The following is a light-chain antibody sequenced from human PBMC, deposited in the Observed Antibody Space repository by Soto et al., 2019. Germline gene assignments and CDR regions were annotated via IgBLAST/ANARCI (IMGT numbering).Light chain of an antibody. J-gene: IGLJ2*01. CDR1: SGHSSYA. CDR2: LNSDGSH. CDR3: QSWRSGPVL. Sequence: QLVLTQSPSASASLEASVKLTCTLSSGHSSYAIAWHQQQPEKGPRYLMKLNSDGSHSKGDGIPDRFSGSSSGAQRYLTIPSLQCEDEANYLCQSWRSGPVLFGGATKLTVL. V-gene: IGLV4-69*01.